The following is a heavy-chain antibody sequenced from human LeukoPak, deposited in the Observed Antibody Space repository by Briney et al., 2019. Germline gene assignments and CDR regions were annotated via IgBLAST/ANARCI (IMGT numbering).Heavy chain of an antibody. Sequence: ASVKVSCKASGYTFTSYGISWVRQAPGQGLEWMGWISAYNGNTNYAQKLQGRVTMTTDTSTSTAYMELRSLRSDDTAVYYCASSPSIAAAGPLWFDPRGQGTLVTVSS. J-gene: IGHJ5*02. D-gene: IGHD6-13*01. CDR2: ISAYNGNT. V-gene: IGHV1-18*01. CDR3: ASSPSIAAAGPLWFDP. CDR1: GYTFTSYG.